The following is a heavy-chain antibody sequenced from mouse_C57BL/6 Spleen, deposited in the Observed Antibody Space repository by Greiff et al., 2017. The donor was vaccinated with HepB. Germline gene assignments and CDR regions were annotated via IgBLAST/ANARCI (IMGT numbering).Heavy chain of an antibody. CDR2: IYPGDGDT. Sequence: QVQLKESGAELVKPGASVKISCKASGYAFSSYWMNWVKQRPGKGLEWIGQIYPGDGDTNYNGKFKGKATLTADKSSSTAYMQLSSLTSEDSAVYFCARHYYGSPYAMDYWGQGTSVTVSS. D-gene: IGHD1-1*01. J-gene: IGHJ4*01. CDR1: GYAFSSYW. CDR3: ARHYYGSPYAMDY. V-gene: IGHV1-80*01.